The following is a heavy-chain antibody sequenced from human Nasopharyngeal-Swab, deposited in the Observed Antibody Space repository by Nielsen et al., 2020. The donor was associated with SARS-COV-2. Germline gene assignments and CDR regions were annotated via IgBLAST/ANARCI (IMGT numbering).Heavy chain of an antibody. D-gene: IGHD6-19*01. Sequence: GESLKISCAASGFTFSSYAMHWVRQAPGKGLEWVAVISYDGSNKYYADSVKGRFTISRDNSKNTLYLQMSSLRAEDTAVYYCVVPPRSGCRRCYFDYWGQGTLVTVSS. J-gene: IGHJ4*02. CDR3: VVPPRSGCRRCYFDY. CDR2: ISYDGSNK. V-gene: IGHV3-30*14. CDR1: GFTFSSYA.